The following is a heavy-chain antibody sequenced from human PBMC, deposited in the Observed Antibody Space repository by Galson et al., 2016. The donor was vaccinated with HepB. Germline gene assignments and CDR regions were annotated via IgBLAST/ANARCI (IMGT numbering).Heavy chain of an antibody. Sequence: SETLSLTCTVSGGSISSTSNHYWGWIRQSPGKGLEWIGSISYSGRTHYSPSLKSRVTISGDTSKNQFYLKLNSMSAADTAVYYCARALEYRDAGSPYSWFEPWGQGTLVTVSP. CDR3: ARALEYRDAGSPYSWFEP. J-gene: IGHJ5*02. V-gene: IGHV4-39*01. CDR1: GGSISSTSNHY. CDR2: ISYSGRT. D-gene: IGHD6-6*01.